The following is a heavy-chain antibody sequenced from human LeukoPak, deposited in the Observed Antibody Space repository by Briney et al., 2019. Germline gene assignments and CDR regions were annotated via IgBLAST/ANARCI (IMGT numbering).Heavy chain of an antibody. CDR1: GGSISSYY. J-gene: IGHJ3*02. V-gene: IGHV4-4*09. CDR2: IYTSGST. Sequence: TSETLSLTCTVSGGSISSYYWNWIRQPPGKGLEWIGYIYTSGSTNNNPSLKSRVTISIDTSKNQFSLKLSSVTAADTAVYYCARQKCTSTSCLTKNAFDIWGLGTLVTVSS. D-gene: IGHD2-2*01. CDR3: ARQKCTSTSCLTKNAFDI.